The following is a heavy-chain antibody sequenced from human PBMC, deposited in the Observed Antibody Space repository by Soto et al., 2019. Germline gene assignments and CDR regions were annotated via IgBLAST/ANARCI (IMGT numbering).Heavy chain of an antibody. CDR1: GGTFSSYA. J-gene: IGHJ6*02. V-gene: IGHV1-69*01. CDR3: ARWRDGGGPIAARPYYYYGMDV. Sequence: QVQLVQSGAEVKKPGSSVKVSCKASGGTFSSYAISWVRQAPGQGLEWMGGIIPIFGTANYAQKFQGRVTITADESTSTAYMELSSLGSEDTAVYYCARWRDGGGPIAARPYYYYGMDVWGQGTTVTVSS. CDR2: IIPIFGTA. D-gene: IGHD6-6*01.